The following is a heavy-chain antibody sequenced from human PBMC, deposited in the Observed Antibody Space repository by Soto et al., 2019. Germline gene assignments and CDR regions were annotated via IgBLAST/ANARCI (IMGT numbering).Heavy chain of an antibody. CDR2: ISYDGSNK. Sequence: QVQLVESGGGVVQPGRSLRLSCAASGFTFSSYGMHWVRQAPGKGLARVAVISYDGSNKYYADSVKGRFTISRDNSQNTLYLQMNSLRAEDTAVYYCAKGDYYYDSSGYYPIDYWGQGTLVTVSS. V-gene: IGHV3-30*18. D-gene: IGHD3-22*01. CDR1: GFTFSSYG. J-gene: IGHJ4*02. CDR3: AKGDYYYDSSGYYPIDY.